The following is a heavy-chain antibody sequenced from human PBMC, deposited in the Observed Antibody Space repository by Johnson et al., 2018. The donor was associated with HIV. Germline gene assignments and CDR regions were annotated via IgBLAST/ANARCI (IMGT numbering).Heavy chain of an antibody. Sequence: QVQLVESGGGVVQPGRSLRLSCAASGFTFSNYGMHWVRQAPGKGLEWVAVISYDGSNKYYADSVKGRFTISRDNSKNTVYMQMNSLKTVDTAVYYCTRDQGNWNCAFDIWGQGTMVTVSS. CDR1: GFTFSNYG. D-gene: IGHD1-7*01. CDR2: ISYDGSNK. V-gene: IGHV3-30*03. CDR3: TRDQGNWNCAFDI. J-gene: IGHJ3*02.